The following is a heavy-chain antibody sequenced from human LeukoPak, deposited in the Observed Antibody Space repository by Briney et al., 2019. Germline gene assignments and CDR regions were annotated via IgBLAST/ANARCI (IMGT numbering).Heavy chain of an antibody. CDR3: VRGGFTTWTKPYFFDY. D-gene: IGHD3/OR15-3a*01. CDR2: INPNSGGT. Sequence: ASVKVSCKASGYTFTGYYIQWVRQAPGQGLEWMGWINPNSGGTNYAQKFQGRVTMTRDTSITTAYMGLSSLVSDDTAVYYCVRGGFTTWTKPYFFDYWDQGTLLTVSS. J-gene: IGHJ4*02. CDR1: GYTFTGYY. V-gene: IGHV1-2*02.